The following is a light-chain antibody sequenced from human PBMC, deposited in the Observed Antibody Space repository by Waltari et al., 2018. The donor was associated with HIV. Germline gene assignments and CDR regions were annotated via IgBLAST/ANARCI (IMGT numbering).Light chain of an antibody. Sequence: DLNQPASVSVSPGQTATVTCSGDKLGNRFVCWYRQKSGQSPELSIYQDSRRPSGISDRFSGATSGSKATLTIRGTQSIDEGDYYCQAWDSNNDVFGNGTRVTVL. CDR2: QDS. CDR1: KLGNRF. V-gene: IGLV3-1*01. CDR3: QAWDSNNDV. J-gene: IGLJ1*01.